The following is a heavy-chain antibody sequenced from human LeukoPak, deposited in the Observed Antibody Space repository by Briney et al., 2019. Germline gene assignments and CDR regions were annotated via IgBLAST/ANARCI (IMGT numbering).Heavy chain of an antibody. J-gene: IGHJ4*02. Sequence: SQTLSLTCTVSGGSISSGGYYWSWIRQHPGTGLEWIGYIYYSGSTNYNPSLKSRVTISVDTSKNQFSLKLSSVTAADTAVYYCARAPLLLWFGESINYFDYWGQGTLVTVSS. D-gene: IGHD3-10*01. CDR1: GGSISSGGYY. CDR3: ARAPLLLWFGESINYFDY. V-gene: IGHV4-31*03. CDR2: IYYSGST.